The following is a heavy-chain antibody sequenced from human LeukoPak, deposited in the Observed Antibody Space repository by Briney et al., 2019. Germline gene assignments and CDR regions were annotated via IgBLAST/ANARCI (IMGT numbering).Heavy chain of an antibody. CDR1: GFTFSSYA. CDR2: ISGSGGST. Sequence: GGSLRLSCAASGFTFSSYAMSWVRQAPGKGLEWVSAISGSGGSTYYADSVKGRFTISRDNSKNTLYLQMNSLRTEDTAVYYCASSRTAASSNWFDPWGQGTLVTVSS. J-gene: IGHJ5*02. D-gene: IGHD2-2*01. V-gene: IGHV3-23*01. CDR3: ASSRTAASSNWFDP.